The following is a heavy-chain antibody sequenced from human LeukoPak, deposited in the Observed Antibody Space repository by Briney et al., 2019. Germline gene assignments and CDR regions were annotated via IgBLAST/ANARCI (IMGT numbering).Heavy chain of an antibody. D-gene: IGHD3-3*01. CDR2: ISYDGSNK. Sequence: GGSLRLSCAASGFTFSSYAMHWVRQAPGKGLEWVAVISYDGSNKYYADSVKGRFTISRDNSKNTLYLQMNSLRAEDTAVYYCARGTIYYDFWSGYYTWFDPWGQGTLVTVSS. CDR1: GFTFSSYA. CDR3: ARGTIYYDFWSGYYTWFDP. J-gene: IGHJ5*02. V-gene: IGHV3-30-3*01.